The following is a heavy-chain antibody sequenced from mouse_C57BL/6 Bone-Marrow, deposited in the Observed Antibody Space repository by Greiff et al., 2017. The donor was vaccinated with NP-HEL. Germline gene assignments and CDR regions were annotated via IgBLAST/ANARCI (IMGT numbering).Heavy chain of an antibody. J-gene: IGHJ4*01. CDR2: INPNNGGT. CDR3: ARDSPMDY. CDR1: GYTFTDYY. Sequence: EVQLQQSGPELVKPGASVKLSCKASGYTFTDYYMNWVKQSHGQSLEWIGDINPNNGGTSYNQKFKGKATLTVDKSSSTAYMELRSLTSEDSAVYYCARDSPMDYWGQGTSVTVSS. V-gene: IGHV1-26*01.